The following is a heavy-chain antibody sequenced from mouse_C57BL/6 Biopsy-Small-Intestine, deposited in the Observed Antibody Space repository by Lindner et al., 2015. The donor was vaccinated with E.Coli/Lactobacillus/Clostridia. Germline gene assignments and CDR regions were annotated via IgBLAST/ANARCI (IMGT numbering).Heavy chain of an antibody. V-gene: IGHV1-80*01. D-gene: IGHD1-1*01. Sequence: VQLQESGAELVKPGASVKISCKASGYAFSSYWMNWVKQRPGKGLEWIGQIYPGDGDTNYNGKFKGKATLTADKPSSTAYMQLSSLTSEDSAVYFCARSGSSYYDYWGQGTTLTVSS. CDR2: IYPGDGDT. CDR1: GYAFSSYW. CDR3: ARSGSSYYDY. J-gene: IGHJ2*01.